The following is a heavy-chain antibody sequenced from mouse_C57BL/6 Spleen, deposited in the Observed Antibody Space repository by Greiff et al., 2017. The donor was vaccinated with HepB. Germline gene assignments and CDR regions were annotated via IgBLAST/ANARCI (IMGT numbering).Heavy chain of an antibody. CDR2: IDPETGGT. CDR1: GYTFTDYE. CDR3: TNLWFAY. V-gene: IGHV1-15*01. Sequence: LVESGAELVRPGASVTLSCKASGYTFTDYEMHWVKQTPVHGLEWIGAIDPETGGTAYNQKFKGKAILTADKSSSTAYMELRSLTSEDSAVYYCTNLWFAYWGQGTLVTVSA. J-gene: IGHJ3*01.